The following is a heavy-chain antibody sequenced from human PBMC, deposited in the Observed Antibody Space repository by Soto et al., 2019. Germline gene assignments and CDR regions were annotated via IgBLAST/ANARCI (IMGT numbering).Heavy chain of an antibody. J-gene: IGHJ6*02. D-gene: IGHD1-1*01. V-gene: IGHV1-69*04. CDR1: GGTLRSFA. CDR2: FIPVVGMA. CDR3: AHGHDTYFYYGMDL. Sequence: QVQVGQSGSEVKKPGSSVKVSCKTSGGTLRSFAISWVRQAPGQGLEWVGTFIPVVGMAKYGQNFQGRVTITADQSTNTLFMELSSLTYEDTAIYYCAHGHDTYFYYGMDLWGQGTTVAVSS.